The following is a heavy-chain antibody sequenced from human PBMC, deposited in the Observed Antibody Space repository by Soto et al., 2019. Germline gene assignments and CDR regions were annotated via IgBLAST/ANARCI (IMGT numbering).Heavy chain of an antibody. CDR1: GLSLSDSDHY. CDR3: ARHDYGVDV. V-gene: IGHV4-39*01. CDR2: MHYSGDT. J-gene: IGHJ6*02. Sequence: TETLCPTCTASGLSLSDSDHYWGWIRQPPGRGLQWIGSMHYSGDTYYNPPLESRVTISRDMSKNQFFLKLTSVTAADTAVYYCARHDYGVDVWGQGTKVT.